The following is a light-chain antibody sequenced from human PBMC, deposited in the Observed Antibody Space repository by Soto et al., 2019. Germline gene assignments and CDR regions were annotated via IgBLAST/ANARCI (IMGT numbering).Light chain of an antibody. Sequence: IQLTQSPSSLSASVGDRVPITCRASHGISSYLAWYQQKPGKAPKLLIYAASTLQSGVPSRFSGSGSGTDFPLTLSSLQPEDFATYYCQQLNSYPPITVGQGTRLEIK. CDR2: AAS. CDR1: HGISSY. J-gene: IGKJ5*01. CDR3: QQLNSYPPIT. V-gene: IGKV1-9*01.